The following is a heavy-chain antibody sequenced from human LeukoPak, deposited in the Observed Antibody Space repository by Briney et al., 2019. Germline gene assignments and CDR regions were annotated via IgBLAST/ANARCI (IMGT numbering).Heavy chain of an antibody. CDR2: ISAYDGNT. V-gene: IGHV1-18*01. D-gene: IGHD3-22*01. CDR1: GFTFGSYS. J-gene: IGHJ4*02. CDR3: ARWDYDSSHFDY. Sequence: ASVKLSCKASGFTFGSYSVSWVRQAPGQGLQWMGWISAYDGNTNYAQNVQGRVTMTTDTSTATTYMELRRLSSDDTAVYYCARWDYDSSHFDYWGQGTLVTVSS.